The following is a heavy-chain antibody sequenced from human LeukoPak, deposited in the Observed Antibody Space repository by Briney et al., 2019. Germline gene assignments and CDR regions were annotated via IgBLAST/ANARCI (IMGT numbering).Heavy chain of an antibody. D-gene: IGHD5-18*01. J-gene: IGHJ4*02. CDR2: INWNGGST. CDR1: GFTFDDYG. CDR3: AKESSGYSYEDYFDY. V-gene: IGHV3-20*04. Sequence: GGSLRLSCAASGFTFDDYGMSWVRQAPGKGLEWVSGINWNGGSTGYADSVKGRFTISRDNSKNTLYLQMNSLRAEDTAVYYCAKESSGYSYEDYFDYWGQGTLVTVSS.